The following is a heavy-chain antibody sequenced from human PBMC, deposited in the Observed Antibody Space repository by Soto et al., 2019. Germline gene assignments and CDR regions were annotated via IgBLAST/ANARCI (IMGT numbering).Heavy chain of an antibody. CDR1: GGSISSYY. V-gene: IGHV4-59*01. Sequence: SETLSLTCTVSGGSISSYYWSWIRQPPGKGLEWIGYIYYSGSTNYNPSLKSRVTISVDTSKNQFSLKLSSVTAADTAVYYCARVGAYGSLGLDYWGQGTPVTVSS. D-gene: IGHD3-3*01. CDR3: ARVGAYGSLGLDY. J-gene: IGHJ4*02. CDR2: IYYSGST.